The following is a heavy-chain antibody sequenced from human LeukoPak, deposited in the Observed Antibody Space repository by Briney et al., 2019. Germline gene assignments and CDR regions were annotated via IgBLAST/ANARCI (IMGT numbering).Heavy chain of an antibody. J-gene: IGHJ5*02. D-gene: IGHD3-9*01. V-gene: IGHV4-34*01. CDR3: ARYFTVLRYFGTSNWFDP. Sequence: SETLSLTCAVYGEFFGSYYWTWIRQPPGKGLEWIGEINHRGSTNYNPSLKSRVTISVDTSKNQFSLKLSSVTAADTAVYYCARYFTVLRYFGTSNWFDPWGQGTLVTVSS. CDR1: GEFFGSYY. CDR2: INHRGST.